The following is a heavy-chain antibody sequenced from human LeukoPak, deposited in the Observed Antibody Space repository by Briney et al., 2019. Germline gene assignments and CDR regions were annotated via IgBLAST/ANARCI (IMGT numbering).Heavy chain of an antibody. Sequence: SQTLSLTCTVSGGSISSGSYYWSWIRQPAGEGLEWIGRIYTSGSTNYNPSLKSRVTMSVDTSKNQFSLKLSSVTAADTAVYYCARDLCGSTSCWNWFDPWGQGTLVTVSS. CDR1: GGSISSGSYY. V-gene: IGHV4-61*02. D-gene: IGHD2-2*01. CDR3: ARDLCGSTSCWNWFDP. CDR2: IYTSGST. J-gene: IGHJ5*02.